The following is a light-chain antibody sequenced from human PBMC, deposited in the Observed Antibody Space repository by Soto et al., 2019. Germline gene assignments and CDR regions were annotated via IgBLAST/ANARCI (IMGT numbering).Light chain of an antibody. CDR2: DAS. V-gene: IGKV3D-20*01. CDR1: QSVSSSY. CDR3: KQYVSSPFT. J-gene: IGKJ3*01. Sequence: EIVLTQSPATLSLSPGERATLSCGASQSVSSSYLAWYQQKPGLAPRLLIYDASSRATGIPDRFSGSGSGTDFPLTIRTRGPDVLAGYYCKQYVSSPFTFGPGTKVDI.